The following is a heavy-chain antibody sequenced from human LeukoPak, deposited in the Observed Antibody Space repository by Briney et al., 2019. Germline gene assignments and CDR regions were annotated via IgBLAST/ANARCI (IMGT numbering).Heavy chain of an antibody. Sequence: GGSLRLSCAASGFTFSDYSMNWVRQAPGKGLEWVSSISSGSSYIYYADSVKGRFTISRDNAKNSLYLQMNSLRAEDTAVYYCARDLLGWKLHYFDYWGQGTLVTVSS. D-gene: IGHD4-23*01. CDR1: GFTFSDYS. CDR3: ARDLLGWKLHYFDY. J-gene: IGHJ4*02. CDR2: ISSGSSYI. V-gene: IGHV3-21*01.